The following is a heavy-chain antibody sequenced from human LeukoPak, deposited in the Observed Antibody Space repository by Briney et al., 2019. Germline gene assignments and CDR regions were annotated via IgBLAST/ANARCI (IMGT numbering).Heavy chain of an antibody. D-gene: IGHD3-10*01. CDR2: ISGSGGST. CDR1: GFTFSSYP. CDR3: AKIGYGGGSSKRYYFDY. J-gene: IGHJ4*02. V-gene: IGHV3-23*01. Sequence: GGSLRLSCAASGFTFSSYPMSWVRQAPGKGLERVSAISGSGGSTYYADSVKVRFTMSRDNSKNTLYLQRNSLRAEDTALYYCAKIGYGGGSSKRYYFDYWGQGTLVTVSS.